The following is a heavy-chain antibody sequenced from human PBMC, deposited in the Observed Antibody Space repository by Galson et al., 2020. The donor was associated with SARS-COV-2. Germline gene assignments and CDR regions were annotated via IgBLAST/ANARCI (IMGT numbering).Heavy chain of an antibody. D-gene: IGHD3-10*01. CDR3: ARGYGSGSYYNAGY. Sequence: ASVTVSCKASGYTFTGYYMYWVRQAPGQGLEWMGWINPNSGDTNYAQKFQGRVTMTRDTSISTAYMELSRLRSDDTAVYYCARGYGSGSYYNAGYWGQGTLVTVSS. J-gene: IGHJ4*02. V-gene: IGHV1-2*02. CDR2: INPNSGDT. CDR1: GYTFTGYY.